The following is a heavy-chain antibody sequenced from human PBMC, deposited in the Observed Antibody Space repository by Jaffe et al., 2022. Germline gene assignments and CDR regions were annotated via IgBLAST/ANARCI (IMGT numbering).Heavy chain of an antibody. CDR3: ARDLGGGAMVRGVIIRKKNAFDI. V-gene: IGHV1-46*01. J-gene: IGHJ3*02. Sequence: QVQLVQSGAEVKKPGASVKVSCKASGYTFTSYYMHWVRQAPGQGLEWMGIINPSGGSTSYAQKFQGRVTMTRDTSTSTVYMELSSLRSEDTAVYYCARDLGGGAMVRGVIIRKKNAFDIWGQGTMVTVSS. D-gene: IGHD3-10*01. CDR2: INPSGGST. CDR1: GYTFTSYY.